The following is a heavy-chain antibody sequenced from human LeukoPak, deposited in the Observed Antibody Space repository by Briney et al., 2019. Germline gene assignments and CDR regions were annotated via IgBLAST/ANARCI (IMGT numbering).Heavy chain of an antibody. Sequence: SVKVSCKASGGTFSSYAISWVRQAPGQGLEWMGGIIPIFGTANYAQKFQGRVTITADESTSTAYMELNSLKTEDTAVYYCTTVTFCGGESSCVFDYWGQGTLVTVSS. J-gene: IGHJ4*02. CDR2: IIPIFGTA. V-gene: IGHV1-69*13. D-gene: IGHD2-21*01. CDR1: GGTFSSYA. CDR3: TTVTFCGGESSCVFDY.